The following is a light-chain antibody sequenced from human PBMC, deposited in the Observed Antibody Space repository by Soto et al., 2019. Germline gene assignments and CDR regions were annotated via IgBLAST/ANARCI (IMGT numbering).Light chain of an antibody. V-gene: IGLV1-47*02. Sequence: QLVLTQPPSASGTPGQRVTISCSGSSSNIGSNYVYWYQQLPGTAPKLLIYSNNQRPSGVPDRFSGSKSGTSASLAISGLRSEDEADYYCAAWDDSLSGYLFGTGTKLTVL. CDR1: SSNIGSNY. CDR3: AAWDDSLSGYL. CDR2: SNN. J-gene: IGLJ1*01.